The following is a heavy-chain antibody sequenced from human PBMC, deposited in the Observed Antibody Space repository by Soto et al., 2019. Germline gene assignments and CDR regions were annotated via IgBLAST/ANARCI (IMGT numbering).Heavy chain of an antibody. J-gene: IGHJ4*02. Sequence: QVQLVQSGAEVKKPGSSVKVSCKVSGGTFSSYTISWVRQAPGQGLEWMGRITPILGIANYTQKFQGRVTITADKSTSTVYMEVSRLRSEDTAIDYCARSNPAFDYWGQGTLVTVSS. CDR3: ARSNPAFDY. CDR2: ITPILGIA. V-gene: IGHV1-69*02. D-gene: IGHD7-27*01. CDR1: GGTFSSYT.